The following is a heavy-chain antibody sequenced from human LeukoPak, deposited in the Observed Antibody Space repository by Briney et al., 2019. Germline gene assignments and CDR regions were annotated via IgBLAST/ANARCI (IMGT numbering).Heavy chain of an antibody. CDR2: ISTSSSYI. J-gene: IGHJ3*02. CDR1: GFTFSSNS. D-gene: IGHD5-18*01. V-gene: IGHV3-21*01. CDR3: ARVVDTPMVLSGAFDI. Sequence: GGSLRLSCAASGFTFSSNSMNWVRQAPGKGLEWVSFISTSSSYIYYADSVKGRFTISRDNAKNSLYLQMNSLRAEDTAVYYCARVVDTPMVLSGAFDIWGQGTVVTVSS.